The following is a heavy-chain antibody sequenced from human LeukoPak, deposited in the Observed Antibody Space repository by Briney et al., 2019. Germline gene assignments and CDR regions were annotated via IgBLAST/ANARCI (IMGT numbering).Heavy chain of an antibody. V-gene: IGHV3-74*01. CDR3: ARDSHGDYNS. CDR1: GFTFRIFW. CDR2: INSDGSST. Sequence: GGSLRLSCATSGFTFRIFWMHWVRQVPGKGLVWVSRINSDGSSTSYADSVKGRFTISRDNAKNTLYLQMNSLRAEDTAVYYCARDSHGDYNSWGQGTLVTVSS. D-gene: IGHD4-17*01. J-gene: IGHJ4*02.